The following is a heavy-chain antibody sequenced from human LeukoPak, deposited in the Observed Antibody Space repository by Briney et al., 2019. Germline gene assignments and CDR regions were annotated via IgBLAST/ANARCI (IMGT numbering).Heavy chain of an antibody. Sequence: GGSLRLSCAVSGFTFSSYSMNWVRQAPGQGLEWVSSITGSSTYIYYADSVKGRFTISRDNAKNSLYLQMNNLGAEDTAVYYCARDLTVTSTCWFDLWGQGTLVTVSS. CDR3: ARDLTVTSTCWFDL. D-gene: IGHD4-11*01. J-gene: IGHJ5*02. CDR2: ITGSSTYI. V-gene: IGHV3-21*01. CDR1: GFTFSSYS.